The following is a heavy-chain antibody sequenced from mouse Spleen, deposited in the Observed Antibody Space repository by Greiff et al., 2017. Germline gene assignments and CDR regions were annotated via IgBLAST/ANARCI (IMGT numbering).Heavy chain of an antibody. CDR3: APYGNYWFAY. D-gene: IGHD2-10*02. CDR1: GYTFTSYW. V-gene: IGHV1-69*01. J-gene: IGHJ3*01. Sequence: VKLQQPGAELVMPGASVKLSCKASGYTFTSYWMHWVKQRPGQGLEWIGEIDPSDSYTNYNQKFKGKATLTVDKSSSTAYMQLSSLTSEDSAVYYCAPYGNYWFAYWGQGTLVTVSA. CDR2: IDPSDSYT.